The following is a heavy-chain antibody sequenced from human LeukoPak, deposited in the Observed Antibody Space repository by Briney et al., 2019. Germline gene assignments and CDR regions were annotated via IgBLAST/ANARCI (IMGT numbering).Heavy chain of an antibody. CDR3: ARGGYSSTLYGRYQH. J-gene: IGHJ1*01. V-gene: IGHV3-7*01. CDR2: IKQDGSEK. Sequence: GGSLRLSCAASGFTFSSYDMSWVRQAPGKGLEWVANIKQDGSEKYYVDYVKGRFTISRDKAKNSLYLQMNSLRAEDTAVYCCARGGYSSTLYGRYQHWGQGTLVTVSP. D-gene: IGHD6-13*01. CDR1: GFTFSSYD.